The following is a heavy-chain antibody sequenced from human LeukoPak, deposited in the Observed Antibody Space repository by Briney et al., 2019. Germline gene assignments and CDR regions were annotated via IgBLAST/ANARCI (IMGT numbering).Heavy chain of an antibody. D-gene: IGHD3-10*01. V-gene: IGHV3-33*01. CDR2: MWYDGSNK. CDR3: ARDPFSRERYYGSFFDY. Sequence: GGSLRLSCAASGFTFSSYGMHWVRQAPGKGLEWVAVMWYDGSNKYYADSVKGRFTISRDNSKNTLYLQMNSLRAEDTAVYYCARDPFSRERYYGSFFDYWGQGTLVTVSS. J-gene: IGHJ4*02. CDR1: GFTFSSYG.